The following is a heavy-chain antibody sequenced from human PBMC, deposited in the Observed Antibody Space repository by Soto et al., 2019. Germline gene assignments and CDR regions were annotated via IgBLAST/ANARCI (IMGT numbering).Heavy chain of an antibody. Sequence: GASVKVSCKASGYTFTGYYMHWVRQAPGQGLEWMGWINPNSGGTNYAQKFQGRVTMTRDTSISTAYMELSRLRSDDTAVYYCSRAKFETYGMDAWGQGTTVTVSS. J-gene: IGHJ6*02. CDR1: GYTFTGYY. CDR2: INPNSGGT. CDR3: SRAKFETYGMDA. V-gene: IGHV1-2*02. D-gene: IGHD3-16*01.